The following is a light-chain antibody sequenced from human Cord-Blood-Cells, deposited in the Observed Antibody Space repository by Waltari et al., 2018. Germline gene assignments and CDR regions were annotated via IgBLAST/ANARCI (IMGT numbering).Light chain of an antibody. Sequence: IQMTQSSSSLSAFVGGRVPLTCQASQDISTYLNWYQQKPGKAPKLLIYDASKLETGVPSRFSGSGSGTDFTFTISSLQPEDIATYYCQQDDNLPYSFGQGTKLEIK. CDR3: QQDDNLPYS. J-gene: IGKJ2*03. CDR1: QDISTY. CDR2: DAS. V-gene: IGKV1-33*01.